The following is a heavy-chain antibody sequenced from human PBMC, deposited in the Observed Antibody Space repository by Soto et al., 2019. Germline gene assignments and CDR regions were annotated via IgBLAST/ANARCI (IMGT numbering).Heavy chain of an antibody. CDR3: AHSGLELAYGSPKPFDY. Sequence: GSGPTLVNPTQTLTLTCTFSGFSLSTSGVGVGWIRQPPGKALEWLALIYWDDDKRYSPSLKSRLTITKDTSKNQVVLTMTNMDPVDTATYYCAHSGLELAYGSPKPFDYWGQGTLVTVSS. V-gene: IGHV2-5*02. D-gene: IGHD1-7*01. CDR1: GFSLSTSGVG. J-gene: IGHJ4*02. CDR2: IYWDDDK.